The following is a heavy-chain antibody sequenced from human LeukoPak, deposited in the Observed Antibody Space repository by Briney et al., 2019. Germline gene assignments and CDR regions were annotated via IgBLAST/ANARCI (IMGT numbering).Heavy chain of an antibody. J-gene: IGHJ4*02. V-gene: IGHV4-39*01. CDR3: ARHVYVVYLDY. CDR2: IYYSGST. Sequence: SETLSLTCTVSGGSISSSSYYWGWIRQPPGKGLERIGSIYYSGSTYYNPSLKSRVTISVDTSKNQFSLKLSSVTAADTAVYYCARHVYVVYLDYWGQGTLVTVSS. D-gene: IGHD2-15*01. CDR1: GGSISSSSYY.